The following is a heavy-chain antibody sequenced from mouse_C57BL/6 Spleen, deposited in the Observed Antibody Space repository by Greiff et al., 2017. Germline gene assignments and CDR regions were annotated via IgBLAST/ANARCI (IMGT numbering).Heavy chain of an antibody. CDR1: GFTFSSYA. CDR3: TRLERDYDVMGY. D-gene: IGHD2-3*01. V-gene: IGHV5-9-1*02. J-gene: IGHJ2*01. CDR2: ISSGGDYI. Sequence: EVMLVESGEGLVKPGGSLKLSCAASGFTFSSYAMSWVRQTPEKRLEWVAYISSGGDYIYYADTVKGRFTISRDNARNTLYLQMSSLKSEDTAMYYCTRLERDYDVMGYWGQGTTLTVSS.